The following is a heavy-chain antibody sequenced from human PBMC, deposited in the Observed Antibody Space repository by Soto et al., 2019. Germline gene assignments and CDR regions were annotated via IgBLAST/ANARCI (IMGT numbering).Heavy chain of an antibody. V-gene: IGHV3-11*01. CDR1: GFTFSDYY. J-gene: IGHJ6*03. CDR2: ISSSGSTI. Sequence: QVQLVESGGGLVKPGGSLRLSCAASGFTFSDYYMSWIRQARGKGLEWVSYISSSGSTIYYADSVKGRFTISRDNAKNSLYLQMNSLRAEDTAVYYCSRAVAAAGYYYYYYYYMDVWGKGTTVTVSS. CDR3: SRAVAAAGYYYYYYYYMDV. D-gene: IGHD6-13*01.